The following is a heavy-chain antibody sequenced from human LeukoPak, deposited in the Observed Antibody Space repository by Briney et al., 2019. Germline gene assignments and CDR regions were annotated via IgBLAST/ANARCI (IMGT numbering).Heavy chain of an antibody. CDR2: IYYSGST. V-gene: IGHV4-39*07. Sequence: SETLSLTCTVSGVFVSSNSYYWGWIRQPPGKGLKWIGSIYYSGSTYYNPSLKSRVTISVDTSKNQFSLKLSSVTAADTAVYYCARAQYSSGWRFDYWGQGTLVTVSS. J-gene: IGHJ4*02. CDR1: GVFVSSNSYY. D-gene: IGHD6-19*01. CDR3: ARAQYSSGWRFDY.